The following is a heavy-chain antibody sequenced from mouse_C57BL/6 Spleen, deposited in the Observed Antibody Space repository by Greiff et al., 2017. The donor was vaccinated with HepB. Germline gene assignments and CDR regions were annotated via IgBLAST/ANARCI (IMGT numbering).Heavy chain of an antibody. D-gene: IGHD4-1*01. J-gene: IGHJ1*03. CDR1: GFTFSDYY. Sequence: EVQLQESGGGLVQPGGSLKLSCAASGFTFSDYYMYWVRQTPEKRLEWVAYISNGGGSTYYPDTVKGRFTISRDNAKNTLYLQMSRLKSEDTAMYYCARRNWDWYFDVWGTGTTVTVSS. CDR3: ARRNWDWYFDV. V-gene: IGHV5-12*01. CDR2: ISNGGGST.